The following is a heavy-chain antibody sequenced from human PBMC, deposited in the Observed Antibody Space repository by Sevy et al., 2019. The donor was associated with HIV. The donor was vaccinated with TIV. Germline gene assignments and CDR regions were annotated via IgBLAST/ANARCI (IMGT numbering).Heavy chain of an antibody. CDR2: IRQDGNEI. J-gene: IGHJ4*02. V-gene: IGHV3-7*01. CDR3: ARRYFDL. CDR1: GFTFSSFW. Sequence: GGSLRLSCRGSGFTFSSFWMQWDRQAPGKGLEWVANIRQDGNEIYYVDSVKGRFTISRDNAKNALYLQMDGLRVEDTAVYYCARRYFDLWGQGTQVTVSS.